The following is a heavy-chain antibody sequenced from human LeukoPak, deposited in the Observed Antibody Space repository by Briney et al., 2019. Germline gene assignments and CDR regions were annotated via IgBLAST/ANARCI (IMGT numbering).Heavy chain of an antibody. CDR2: IHSGGGT. Sequence: GGSLRLSCAASGFTFSSYAMSWVRQAPGKGLELVSVIHSGGGTYYADSGKGRFTISGDISENTLYLQMNSLRAGDTAVYYCARVPFYDFWSGPGYFDYWGQGTLVTVSS. CDR3: ARVPFYDFWSGPGYFDY. CDR1: GFTFSSYA. V-gene: IGHV3-66*01. D-gene: IGHD3-3*01. J-gene: IGHJ4*02.